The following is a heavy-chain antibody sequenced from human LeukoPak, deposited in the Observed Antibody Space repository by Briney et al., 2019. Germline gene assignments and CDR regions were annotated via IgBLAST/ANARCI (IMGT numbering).Heavy chain of an antibody. CDR3: ARLRRNSDRSGFYYYYDN. J-gene: IGHJ4*02. CDR2: INSVDSYI. D-gene: IGHD3-22*01. V-gene: IGHV3-21*01. CDR1: GFTFSSYS. Sequence: GGSLRLSCAASGFTFSSYSFNWVRQAPGKGLEWVSSINSVDSYIYYADSVRGRFTISRDNAENSLWLQMNGLRAEDSAVYYCARLRRNSDRSGFYYYYDNWGQGTLVPVSS.